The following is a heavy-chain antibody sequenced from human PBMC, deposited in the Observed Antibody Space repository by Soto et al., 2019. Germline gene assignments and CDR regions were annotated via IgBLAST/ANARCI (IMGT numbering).Heavy chain of an antibody. CDR3: ARDLSLSRLSACGH. V-gene: IGHV1-18*01. CDR2: ISPYNGHT. CDR1: GYTFTSYG. J-gene: IGHJ4*02. Sequence: QVHLVQSGAELKKPGASVKVSCKTSGYTFTSYGITWVRQAPGQGLEWLGWISPYNGHTIYAQNLRDRVTLTTDSSTSTVYMEMRSLRSDDTAFYYCARDLSLSRLSACGHWGPGTLVTVSS. D-gene: IGHD6-6*01.